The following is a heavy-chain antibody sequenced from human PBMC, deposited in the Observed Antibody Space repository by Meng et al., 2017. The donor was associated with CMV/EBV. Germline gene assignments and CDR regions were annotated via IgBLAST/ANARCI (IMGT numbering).Heavy chain of an antibody. CDR2: IYHSGST. CDR3: ARAAVDLSKDYFDY. CDR1: GCIISSYH. J-gene: IGHJ4*02. Sequence: QEQARAAGPGLVTPSATPALPCTVTGCIISSYHWGWIRQPAGKGLEGIGGIYHSGSTNYNPSLKSRVTMSVDTSKNQFSLKLSSVTAADTAVYYCARAAVDLSKDYFDYWGQGTLVTSPQ. V-gene: IGHV4-4*07. D-gene: IGHD2-15*01.